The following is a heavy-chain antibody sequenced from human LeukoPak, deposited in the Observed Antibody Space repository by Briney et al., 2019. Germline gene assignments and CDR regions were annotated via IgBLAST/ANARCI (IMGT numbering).Heavy chain of an antibody. CDR3: ARDGNWELPMDV. V-gene: IGHV3-11*04. Sequence: LSLTCTVSGGSISSSSYYWGWIRQPPGKGLEWVSYISSSSSTIYYADSVKGRFTISRDNAKNSLYLQMNSLRAEDTAVYYCARDGNWELPMDVWGKGTTVTVSS. J-gene: IGHJ6*04. CDR1: GGSISSSS. CDR2: ISSSSSTI. D-gene: IGHD1-26*01.